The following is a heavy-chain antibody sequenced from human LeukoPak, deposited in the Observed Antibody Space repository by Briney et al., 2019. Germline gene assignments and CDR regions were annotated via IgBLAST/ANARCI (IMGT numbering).Heavy chain of an antibody. CDR2: IYYSGST. Sequence: SETLSLTCTVSGGSISSGGYYWSWIRQHPGKVLEWIGYIYYSGSTYYNPSLKSRVTISVDTSKNQFSLKLSPVTAADTAVYYCAREGIAAAGDAFDIWGQGTMVTVSS. D-gene: IGHD6-13*01. CDR1: GGSISSGGYY. V-gene: IGHV4-31*03. J-gene: IGHJ3*02. CDR3: AREGIAAAGDAFDI.